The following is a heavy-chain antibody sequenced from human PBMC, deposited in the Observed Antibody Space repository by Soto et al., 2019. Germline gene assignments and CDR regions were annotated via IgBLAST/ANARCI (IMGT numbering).Heavy chain of an antibody. CDR3: GRDQGDYASALDI. CDR1: GYTFTSYY. D-gene: IGHD4-17*01. J-gene: IGHJ3*02. CDR2: INPSGGTT. V-gene: IGHV1-46*03. Sequence: ASVTVACKASGYTFTSYYMHWVRQAPGQGLEWMGIINPSGGTTTYAQKFQGRVTMTRDTSTSTVYMELSSLRSEDTAVYYCGRDQGDYASALDIWGQGTMVTVSS.